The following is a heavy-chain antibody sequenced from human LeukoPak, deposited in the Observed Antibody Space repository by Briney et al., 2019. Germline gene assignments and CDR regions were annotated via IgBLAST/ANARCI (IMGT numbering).Heavy chain of an antibody. J-gene: IGHJ3*02. Sequence: ASVKVSCKAYGYTFTGYYMHWVRQAPGHGLEWMGWINPNSGGTNYAQKFQGRVTMTRHTSISTAYMELSGLRSDDTAVSCGASDLSYNSSRYDDAFDIWGQGTMVTVSS. D-gene: IGHD6-13*01. V-gene: IGHV1-2*02. CDR3: ASDLSYNSSRYDDAFDI. CDR1: GYTFTGYY. CDR2: INPNSGGT.